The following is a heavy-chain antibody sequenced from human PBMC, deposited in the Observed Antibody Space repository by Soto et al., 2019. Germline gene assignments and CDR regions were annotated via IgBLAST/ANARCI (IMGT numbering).Heavy chain of an antibody. V-gene: IGHV4-39*01. D-gene: IGHD3-9*01. CDR1: GGSVISSSYY. J-gene: IGHJ4*02. CDR2: VYYSGST. CDR3: GRLEGLATISYYFDY. Sequence: PSETLSLTCTVSGGSVISSSYYWGWVRQPPGKGLEWIGSVYYSGSTYYNPSLESRVTISVDKSKNQFSLKLMSLSAADTAVYYCGRLEGLATISYYFDYWGQGALVTAPQ.